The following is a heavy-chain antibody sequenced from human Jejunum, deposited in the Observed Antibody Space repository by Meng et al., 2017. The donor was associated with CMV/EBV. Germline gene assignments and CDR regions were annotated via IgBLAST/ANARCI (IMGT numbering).Heavy chain of an antibody. V-gene: IGHV3-9*01. Sequence: ASGFAFNNYAMPWVRQPPGKGLEWVSGITGDSGIIGYADSVKGRFTISRDNANNSLYLQMNSLRAEDTALYYCAIIHGTSYGMDVWGQGATVTVSS. CDR2: ITGDSGII. D-gene: IGHD1-1*01. J-gene: IGHJ6*02. CDR3: AIIHGTSYGMDV. CDR1: GFAFNNYA.